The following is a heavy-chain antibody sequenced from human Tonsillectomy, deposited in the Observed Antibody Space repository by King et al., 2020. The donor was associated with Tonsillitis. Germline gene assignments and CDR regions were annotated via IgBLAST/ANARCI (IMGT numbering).Heavy chain of an antibody. D-gene: IGHD3-9*01. V-gene: IGHV3-48*03. Sequence: QLVQSGGGLVQPGGSLRLSCAASGFTFSSYEMNWVRQAPGKGLEWVSYITSSGSTIYYADSVKGRFTISRDNAKNSLYLQMNSLRAEDTAVYYCARDRVHDLLTGYYNYYYYYMDVWGKGTTVTVSS. J-gene: IGHJ6*03. CDR3: ARDRVHDLLTGYYNYYYYYMDV. CDR2: ITSSGSTI. CDR1: GFTFSSYE.